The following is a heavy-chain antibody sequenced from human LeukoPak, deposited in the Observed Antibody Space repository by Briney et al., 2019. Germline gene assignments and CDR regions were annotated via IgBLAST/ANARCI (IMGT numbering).Heavy chain of an antibody. Sequence: GGSLRLSCAAPGFTFSSYGMHWVRQAPGKGLEWVAVISFDGNNKFYADSVKGRFTISRDNSKNTLYLQMNSLRSEDTAVYYCARGGDSSGWYIDYWGQGTLVTVSS. CDR2: ISFDGNNK. J-gene: IGHJ4*02. D-gene: IGHD6-19*01. CDR3: ARGGDSSGWYIDY. CDR1: GFTFSSYG. V-gene: IGHV3-30*03.